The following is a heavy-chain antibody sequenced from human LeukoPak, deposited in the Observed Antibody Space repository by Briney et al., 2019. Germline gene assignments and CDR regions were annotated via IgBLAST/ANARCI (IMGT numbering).Heavy chain of an antibody. CDR2: IIPIFGTA. Sequence: ASVKVSCKASGGTFSSYAISWVRQAPGQGLEWMGGIIPIFGTANYAQKFQGRVTTTADESTSTAYMELSSLRSEDTAVYYCARGPYYYDSSGTPGAFDIWGQGTMVTVSS. CDR1: GGTFSSYA. CDR3: ARGPYYYDSSGTPGAFDI. J-gene: IGHJ3*02. V-gene: IGHV1-69*13. D-gene: IGHD3-22*01.